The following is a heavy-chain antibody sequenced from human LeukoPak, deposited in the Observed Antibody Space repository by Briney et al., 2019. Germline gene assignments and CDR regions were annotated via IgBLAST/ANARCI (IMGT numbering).Heavy chain of an antibody. D-gene: IGHD3-22*01. CDR3: ARAHAYYYDSSGYYYVPWYFDY. Sequence: PSETLSLTCTVSGYSISSGYYWGWIRQPPGKGLEWIGSIYHSGSTYYNPSLKSRVTISVDTSKNQFSLKLSSVTAADTAVYYCARAHAYYYDSSGYYYVPWYFDYWGQGTLATVSS. V-gene: IGHV4-38-2*02. J-gene: IGHJ4*02. CDR2: IYHSGST. CDR1: GYSISSGYY.